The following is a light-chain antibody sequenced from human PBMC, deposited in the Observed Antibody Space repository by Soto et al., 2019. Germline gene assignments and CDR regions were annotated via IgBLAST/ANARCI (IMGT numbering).Light chain of an antibody. Sequence: DIVMTQSPDSLAVSLGERVTINCKSSRSVLYSSNNKNYLAWYQQKPGQPPKMLIYWASTREYGVPDRFSGSGSGTDFTLTISSLQAEDVAVYYCQQYYNMLAFGRGTKVEIK. V-gene: IGKV4-1*01. CDR2: WAS. CDR3: QQYYNMLA. CDR1: RSVLYSSNNKNY. J-gene: IGKJ1*01.